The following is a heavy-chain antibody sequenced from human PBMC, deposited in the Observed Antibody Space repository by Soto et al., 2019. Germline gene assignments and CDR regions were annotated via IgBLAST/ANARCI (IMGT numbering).Heavy chain of an antibody. CDR2: IYYSGST. J-gene: IGHJ6*02. Sequence: LSLTCTVSGGSISSYYWSWIRQPPGKGLEWIGYIYYSGSTNYNPSLKSRATISVDTSKNQFSLKLSSVTAADTAVYYCARELAAGYYGMDVWGQGTTVTVSS. CDR1: GGSISSYY. D-gene: IGHD6-13*01. V-gene: IGHV4-59*01. CDR3: ARELAAGYYGMDV.